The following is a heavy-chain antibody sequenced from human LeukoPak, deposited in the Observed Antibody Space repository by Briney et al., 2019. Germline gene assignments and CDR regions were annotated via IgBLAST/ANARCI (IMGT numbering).Heavy chain of an antibody. CDR1: GYSFTSYW. CDR2: IYPGDSDT. CDR3: ARRSTPPCYYDSSGYLGAFDI. Sequence: GESLKISCKGSGYSFTSYWIGWVRQMPGKGLEWMGIIYPGDSDTRYSPSFQGQVTISADKSISTAYLQWSSLKASDTAMYYCARRSTPPCYYDSSGYLGAFDIWGQGTMVTVSS. D-gene: IGHD3-22*01. V-gene: IGHV5-51*01. J-gene: IGHJ3*02.